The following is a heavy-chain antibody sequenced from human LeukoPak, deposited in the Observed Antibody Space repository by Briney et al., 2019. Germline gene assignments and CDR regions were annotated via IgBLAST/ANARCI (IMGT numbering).Heavy chain of an antibody. J-gene: IGHJ3*02. CDR2: ISAYNGNT. Sequence: ASVKVSCKASGYTFTSYGISWVPQAPGQGLEWMGWISAYNGNTNYAQKLQGRVTMTTDTSTSTAYMELRSLRSDDTAVYYCARLVVPAAIPNDAFDIWGQGTMVTVSS. CDR1: GYTFTSYG. CDR3: ARLVVPAAIPNDAFDI. D-gene: IGHD2-2*01. V-gene: IGHV1-18*01.